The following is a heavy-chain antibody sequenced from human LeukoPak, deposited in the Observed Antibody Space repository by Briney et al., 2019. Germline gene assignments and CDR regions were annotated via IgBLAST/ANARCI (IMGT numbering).Heavy chain of an antibody. CDR1: GFTFSTYW. Sequence: PGGSLRLSCAASGFTFSTYWMNWVRQAPGKGPEWVANINQDGSEKYYVDSVKGRFTLSRDNAKNSLYLQMNSLRAEDTAVYYCARWGSVTMVRGVVIPFDYWGQGVLVTVSS. V-gene: IGHV3-7*01. CDR3: ARWGSVTMVRGVVIPFDY. CDR2: INQDGSEK. D-gene: IGHD3-10*01. J-gene: IGHJ4*02.